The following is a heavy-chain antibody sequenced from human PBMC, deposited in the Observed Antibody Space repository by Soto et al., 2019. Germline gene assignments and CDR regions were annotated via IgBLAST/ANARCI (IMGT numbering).Heavy chain of an antibody. CDR1: GFTFTSSA. CDR2: IVVGSGNT. J-gene: IGHJ4*01. V-gene: IGHV1-58*02. Sequence: GASVKVSCKASGFTFTSSAMHWVRQARGQRLEWIGWIVVGSGNTNYAQKFQERVTITRDMSTSTAYMELSSLRSEDTAVYYCAAWASYYDSSGYETEPFDYWG. D-gene: IGHD3-22*01. CDR3: AAWASYYDSSGYETEPFDY.